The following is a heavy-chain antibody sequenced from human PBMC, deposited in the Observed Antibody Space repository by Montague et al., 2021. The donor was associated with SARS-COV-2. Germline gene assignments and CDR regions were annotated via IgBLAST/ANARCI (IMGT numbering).Heavy chain of an antibody. Sequence: SETLSLTCSVSGGSISTYYWSWIRQPPGKGPEWIGYIYYSGSTNYNPSPKSRVTISIDTSKNQFSLELSSVTAADMAVYYCASPGGYCTGGSCYYVYWGQGTLVTVSS. CDR1: GGSISTYY. V-gene: IGHV4-59*01. J-gene: IGHJ4*02. CDR2: IYYSGST. CDR3: ASPGGYCTGGSCYYVY. D-gene: IGHD2-15*01.